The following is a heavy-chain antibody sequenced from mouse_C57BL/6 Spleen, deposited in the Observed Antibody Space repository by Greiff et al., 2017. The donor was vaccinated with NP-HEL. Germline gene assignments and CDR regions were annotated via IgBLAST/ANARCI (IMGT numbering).Heavy chain of an antibody. Sequence: QVQLQQSDAELVKPGASVKISCKVSGYTFTDHTIHWMKQRPEQGLEWIGYIYPRDGSTKYNEKCKGKATLTADKSSSTAYMQLNRLTSEDSAVYFCARGYYDYDWYFDVWGTGTTVTVSS. CDR1: GYTFTDHT. D-gene: IGHD2-4*01. J-gene: IGHJ1*03. V-gene: IGHV1-78*01. CDR2: IYPRDGST. CDR3: ARGYYDYDWYFDV.